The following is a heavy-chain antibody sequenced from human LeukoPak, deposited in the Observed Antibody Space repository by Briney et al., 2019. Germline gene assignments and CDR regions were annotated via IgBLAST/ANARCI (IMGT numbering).Heavy chain of an antibody. V-gene: IGHV3-30*02. D-gene: IGHD3-10*01. J-gene: IGHJ4*02. CDR2: ISYDGMNK. CDR1: GFTFRSYG. Sequence: GGSLRLSCAASGFTFRSYGMHWVRQGPGKGLEWVSFISYDGMNKDYADSVKGRFTISRDNSKNTLYLQMNSLRAEDTAVYYCAKGPRYYGSGSPLYWGQGTLVTVSS. CDR3: AKGPRYYGSGSPLY.